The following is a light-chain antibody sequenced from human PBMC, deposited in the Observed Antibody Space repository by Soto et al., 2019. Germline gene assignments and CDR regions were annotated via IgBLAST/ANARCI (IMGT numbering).Light chain of an antibody. CDR3: QQRKYWPPLT. CDR2: DAS. J-gene: IGKJ4*01. Sequence: EVVVTQSPVTLALSPGERATLSCRTSQGVDIYVAWYQQKPGQAPRLLIYDASNRAPGIPARFSGSGSGTDFTPTISSLEPEDFAVYYCQQRKYWPPLTFGGGTKVEIK. CDR1: QGVDIY. V-gene: IGKV3-11*01.